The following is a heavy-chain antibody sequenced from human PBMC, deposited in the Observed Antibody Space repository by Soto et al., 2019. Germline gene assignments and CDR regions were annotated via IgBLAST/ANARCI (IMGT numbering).Heavy chain of an antibody. V-gene: IGHV4-61*01. D-gene: IGHD2-8*01. Sequence: PSETLSLTCSVSGASVSSGTDYWTWIRQTPGKRLECIGYIFTSGSTKYNSALESRGTISRDLSKNQFSLRLASVTAADTAVYFCAKETWTRQWLGFAFWGPGILVTVSA. CDR2: IFTSGST. J-gene: IGHJ4*02. CDR1: GASVSSGTDY. CDR3: AKETWTRQWLGFAF.